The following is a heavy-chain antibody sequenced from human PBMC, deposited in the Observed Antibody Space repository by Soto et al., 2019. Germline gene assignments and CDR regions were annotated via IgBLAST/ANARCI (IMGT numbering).Heavy chain of an antibody. CDR1: GFTFSTYW. Sequence: EVQLVESGGGLVQPGGSLRLSCAASGFTFSTYWMQWVRQAPGKGLPWISRINSDGSNTNYADSVKGRFAISRDNAKNTLYLQMNSLRAEDTAVYYCARTGAFNYDNSPYERWGQGTLVTVSS. CDR2: INSDGSNT. D-gene: IGHD3-22*01. CDR3: ARTGAFNYDNSPYER. J-gene: IGHJ4*02. V-gene: IGHV3-74*01.